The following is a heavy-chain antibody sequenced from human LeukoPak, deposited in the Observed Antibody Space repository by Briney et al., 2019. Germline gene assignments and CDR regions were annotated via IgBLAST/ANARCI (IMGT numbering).Heavy chain of an antibody. J-gene: IGHJ5*02. D-gene: IGHD2-15*01. CDR2: ISGSGGST. CDR3: AKLGIVVVVAATTWFDP. V-gene: IGHV3-23*01. Sequence: PWGSLRLSCAASGFTFSSYAMSWVRQAPGKGLEWVSAISGSGGSTYYADSVKGRFTISRDNSKNTLYLQMNSLRAEDTAVYYCAKLGIVVVVAATTWFDPWGQGTLVTVSS. CDR1: GFTFSSYA.